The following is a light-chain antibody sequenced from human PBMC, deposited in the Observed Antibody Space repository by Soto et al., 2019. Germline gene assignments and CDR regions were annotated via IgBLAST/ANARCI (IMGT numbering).Light chain of an antibody. CDR2: GAS. J-gene: IGKJ2*01. Sequence: EIVLTQSPGTLSLSPGERATLSCRASQSLSSSYLAWYQQKPGQTPRLLIYGASTRAAGIPDRFSGSGSGTAFTLTTTRLEPEGFAAYYCQEYDNSLYTFGQGTKLEIK. CDR3: QEYDNSLYT. CDR1: QSLSSSY. V-gene: IGKV3-20*01.